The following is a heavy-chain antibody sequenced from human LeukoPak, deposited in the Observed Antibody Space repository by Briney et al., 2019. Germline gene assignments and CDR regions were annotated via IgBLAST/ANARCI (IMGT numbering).Heavy chain of an antibody. CDR1: GGSISSYY. CDR2: IYTSGST. D-gene: IGHD6-13*01. V-gene: IGHV4-4*07. Sequence: SETLSLTCTVSGGSISSYYWSWIRQPAGKGLEWIGRIYTSGSTNYNPSLKSRVTMSVGTSKNQFSLKLSSVTAADTAVYYCAGSSSWSHFDYWGQGTLVTVSS. CDR3: AGSSSWSHFDY. J-gene: IGHJ4*02.